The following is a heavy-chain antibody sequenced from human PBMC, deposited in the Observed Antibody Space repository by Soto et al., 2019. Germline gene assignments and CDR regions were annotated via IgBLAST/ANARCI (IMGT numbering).Heavy chain of an antibody. Sequence: SETLSLTCTVSGGSISSGGYYWSWIRQHPGKGLEWIGYIYYSGSTYYNPSLKSRVTISLDTSKNQFSLKLSSVTAADTAVYYCAREGSSIAVRPFAYRGQGTLVTVSS. J-gene: IGHJ4*02. CDR3: AREGSSIAVRPFAY. CDR1: GGSISSGGYY. CDR2: IYYSGST. D-gene: IGHD6-6*01. V-gene: IGHV4-31*03.